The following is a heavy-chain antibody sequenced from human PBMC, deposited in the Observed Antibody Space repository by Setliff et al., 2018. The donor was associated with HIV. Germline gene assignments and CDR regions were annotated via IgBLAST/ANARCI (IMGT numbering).Heavy chain of an antibody. J-gene: IGHJ3*02. CDR1: GYTFTGYY. V-gene: IGHV1-2*02. D-gene: IGHD3-16*02. CDR2: INPNSGGT. Sequence: GGSVKVSCKASGYTFTGYYMHWVRQAPGQGLEWMGWINPNSGGTNYAQKFQGRVTMTRDPSISTDYMELSRLRADDTAVYYCARVGGGGLRLGELSSYDAFDIWGQGTMVTVS. CDR3: ARVGGGGLRLGELSSYDAFDI.